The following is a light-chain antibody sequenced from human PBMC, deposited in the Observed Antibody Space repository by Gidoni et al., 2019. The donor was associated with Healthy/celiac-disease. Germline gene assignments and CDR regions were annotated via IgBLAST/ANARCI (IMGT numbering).Light chain of an antibody. Sequence: EIVLTLSPGTLPLSPGERPTLSCRASQSVSSSYLAWYQQKPGQAPRLLIYGASSRATGIPDRFSGSGSGTDFTLTISRLEPEDFAVYYCQQYGSSTWTFGQGTKVEIK. CDR3: QQYGSSTWT. CDR2: GAS. CDR1: QSVSSSY. V-gene: IGKV3-20*01. J-gene: IGKJ1*01.